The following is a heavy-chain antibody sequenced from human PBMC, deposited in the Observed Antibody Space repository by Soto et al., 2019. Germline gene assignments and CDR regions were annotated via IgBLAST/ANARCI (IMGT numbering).Heavy chain of an antibody. Sequence: GGSLRLSCAASGFTFSSYGMHWVRQAPGKGLEWVAVISYDGSNKYYADSVKGRFTISRDNSKNTLYLQMNSPRAEDTAVYYCAKDGSDYGMDVWGQGTTVTVSS. V-gene: IGHV3-30*18. CDR1: GFTFSSYG. CDR2: ISYDGSNK. CDR3: AKDGSDYGMDV. J-gene: IGHJ6*02.